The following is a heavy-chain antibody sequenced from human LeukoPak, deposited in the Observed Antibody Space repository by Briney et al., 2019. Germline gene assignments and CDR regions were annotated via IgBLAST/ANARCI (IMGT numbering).Heavy chain of an antibody. CDR2: ISGSGGST. CDR1: GFTFSSNP. Sequence: TGGSLRLSCAASGFTFSSNPMSWVRQAPGKGLEWVSAISGSGGSTYYADSVTGRFTISRDNSKNTLYLQMNSLRAEDTAVYYCAKDSLGTVTLNWFDPWGQGTLVTVSS. V-gene: IGHV3-23*01. D-gene: IGHD4-17*01. CDR3: AKDSLGTVTLNWFDP. J-gene: IGHJ5*02.